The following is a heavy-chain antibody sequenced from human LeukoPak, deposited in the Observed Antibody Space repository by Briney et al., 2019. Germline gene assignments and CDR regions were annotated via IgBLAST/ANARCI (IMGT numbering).Heavy chain of an antibody. CDR3: AKGPKSLILEPPV. CDR1: GFTFSSYA. Sequence: PGGSLRLSCAASGFTFSSYAMSWVRQAPGKGLEWVSAISGSGGSTSYADSVKGRFTISRDNSKNTLYLQMNSLRAEDTAVYYCAKGPKSLILEPPVWGEGTTVTVSS. V-gene: IGHV3-23*01. D-gene: IGHD3-3*01. J-gene: IGHJ6*04. CDR2: ISGSGGST.